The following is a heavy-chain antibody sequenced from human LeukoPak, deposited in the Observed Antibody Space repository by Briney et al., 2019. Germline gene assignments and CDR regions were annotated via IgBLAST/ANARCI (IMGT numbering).Heavy chain of an antibody. CDR3: ARSDYGDSFDY. V-gene: IGHV4-61*02. J-gene: IGHJ4*02. CDR2: IYTSVST. D-gene: IGHD4-17*01. CDR1: GGSISSGSYY. Sequence: SETLSLTCTVSGGSISSGSYYWSWIRQPAGKGLEWIGRIYTSVSTNYNPSLKSRVTISVDTSKNQFSLKLSSVTAADTAVYYCARSDYGDSFDYWGQGTLVTVSS.